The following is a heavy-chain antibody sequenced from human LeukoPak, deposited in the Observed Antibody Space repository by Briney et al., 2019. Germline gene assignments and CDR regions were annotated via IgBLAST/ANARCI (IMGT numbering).Heavy chain of an antibody. CDR1: GFTFDDYG. Sequence: GSLRLSCAASGFTFDDYGMSWVRQAPGKELEWVSGINWNGGSTGYADSVKGRFTISRDNSKNTLYLQMNSLRAEDTAVYYCAKDGSSGYGYYFDYWGQGTLVTVSS. CDR2: INWNGGST. V-gene: IGHV3-20*04. CDR3: AKDGSSGYGYYFDY. D-gene: IGHD5-12*01. J-gene: IGHJ4*02.